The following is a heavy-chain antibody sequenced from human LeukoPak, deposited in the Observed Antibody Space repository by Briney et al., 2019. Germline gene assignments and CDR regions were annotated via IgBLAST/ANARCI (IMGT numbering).Heavy chain of an antibody. Sequence: GGXLRLSCXASGFTFSSYGMRWVRQAPGKGLEWVAVIWYDGSNKYYADSVKGRFTIYRENCKNRMYVQMNSLRAEDTAVYYCARVYYYYYMDVWGKGTTVTVPS. CDR2: IWYDGSNK. V-gene: IGHV3-33*01. CDR1: GFTFSSYG. CDR3: ARVYYYYYMDV. J-gene: IGHJ6*03.